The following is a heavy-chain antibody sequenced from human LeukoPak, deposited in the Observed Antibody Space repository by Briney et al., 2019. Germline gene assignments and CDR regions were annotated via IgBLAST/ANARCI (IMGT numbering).Heavy chain of an antibody. CDR3: AREQGADPNFDY. Sequence: GASVKVSCKASGYTFTGYYMHWVRQAPGQGLEWMGWINPNSGGTNYAQKFQGWVTMTRGTSISTAYMELSRLRSDGTAVYYCAREQGADPNFDYWGQGTLVTVSS. CDR1: GYTFTGYY. V-gene: IGHV1-2*04. J-gene: IGHJ4*02. CDR2: INPNSGGT. D-gene: IGHD6-19*01.